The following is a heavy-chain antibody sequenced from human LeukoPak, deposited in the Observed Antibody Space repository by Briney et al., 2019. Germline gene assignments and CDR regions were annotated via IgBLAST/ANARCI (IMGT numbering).Heavy chain of an antibody. CDR2: ISRSGSTK. CDR3: ARVLRYCSGGNCYSGGLGYMDV. V-gene: IGHV3-11*01. D-gene: IGHD2-15*01. Sequence: GGSLRLSCAASGSTFSDYNMRWIRPAPGKGLEWGSSISRSGSTKYYADSVKGRFTISRDNAKNSLFLQMNSLRAEDTAVYYCARVLRYCSGGNCYSGGLGYMDVWGKGTTVTISS. J-gene: IGHJ6*03. CDR1: GSTFSDYN.